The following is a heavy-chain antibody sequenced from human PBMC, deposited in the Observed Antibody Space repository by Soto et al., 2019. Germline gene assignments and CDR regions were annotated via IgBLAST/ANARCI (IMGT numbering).Heavy chain of an antibody. V-gene: IGHV4-34*01. J-gene: IGHJ4*02. D-gene: IGHD3-3*01. CDR3: ARASITIFGVVTRPFDY. CDR1: GGSFSGYH. Sequence: PSETLSLTCAVYGGSFSGYHWSWIRQPPGKGLEWIGEINHSGSTNYNPSLKSRVTISVDTSKNQFSLKLSSVTAADTAVCYCARASITIFGVVTRPFDYWGQGTLVTVSS. CDR2: INHSGST.